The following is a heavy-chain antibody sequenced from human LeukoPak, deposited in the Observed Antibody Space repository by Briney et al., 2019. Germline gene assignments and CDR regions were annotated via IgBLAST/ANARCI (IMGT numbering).Heavy chain of an antibody. CDR3: AKTSAAAGISFDY. J-gene: IGHJ4*02. Sequence: PSETLSLTCTVSGGSISSXYWSWIRQPPGXXXXXXXYIYYSGSTNYNPSLKSRVTISVDTSKNQFSLKLSSVTAADTAVYYCAKTSAAAGISFDYWGQGTLVTVSS. V-gene: IGHV4-59*01. CDR2: IYYSGST. D-gene: IGHD6-13*01. CDR1: GGSISSXY.